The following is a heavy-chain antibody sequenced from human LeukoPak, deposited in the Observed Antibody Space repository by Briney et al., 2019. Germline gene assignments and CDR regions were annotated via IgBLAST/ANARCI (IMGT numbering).Heavy chain of an antibody. Sequence: SETLSLTCTVYGVSISSDSYYWGWIRQPPGKGLEWIGSVSYSGSTYYNPSLKSRVIISGGTSKNQFSLKLSSVTATDTALYYCARRVRSTDYVDYWGQGTLVTVSS. D-gene: IGHD1-26*01. CDR1: GVSISSDSYY. CDR2: VSYSGST. V-gene: IGHV4-39*01. CDR3: ARRVRSTDYVDY. J-gene: IGHJ4*02.